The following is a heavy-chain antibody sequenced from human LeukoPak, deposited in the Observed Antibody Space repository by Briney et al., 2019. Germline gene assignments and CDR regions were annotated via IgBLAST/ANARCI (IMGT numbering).Heavy chain of an antibody. J-gene: IGHJ4*02. CDR3: AKDLRYFDWGSFDY. CDR1: GFTFSSYA. CDR2: ISGSGGST. V-gene: IGHV3-23*01. Sequence: GGSLRLSCAASGFTFSSYAVSWVRQAPGKGLEWVSAISGSGGSTYYADSVKGRFTISRDNSKNTLYLQMNSLRAEDTAVYYCAKDLRYFDWGSFDYWGQGTLVTVSS. D-gene: IGHD3-9*01.